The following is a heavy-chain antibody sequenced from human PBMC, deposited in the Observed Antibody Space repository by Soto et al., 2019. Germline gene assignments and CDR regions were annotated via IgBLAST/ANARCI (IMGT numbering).Heavy chain of an antibody. D-gene: IGHD3-22*01. CDR1: GGTFYSYA. J-gene: IGHJ4*02. Sequence: QVQLVQSGAEVKKPGSSVKVSCKASGGTFYSYAISWVRQAPGQGLEWMGKIIPLFTTANYAQKLHGRVTITADESTSTAYMELSSLRSEDTAVYYCVCDYHDNNDYYYCYWGQGTLVTVSS. CDR2: IIPLFTTA. V-gene: IGHV1-69*18. CDR3: VCDYHDNNDYYYCY.